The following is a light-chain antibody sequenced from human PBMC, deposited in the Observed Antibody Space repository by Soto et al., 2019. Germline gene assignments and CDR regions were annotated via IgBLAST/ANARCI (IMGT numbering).Light chain of an antibody. CDR1: SSNIGAGYD. V-gene: IGLV1-40*01. CDR2: GNS. CDR3: QSYDSSLSGLHVV. Sequence: QSVLTQPPSVSGAPGQRVTISCTGSSSNIGAGYDVHWYQQLPGTAPKLLIYGNSNRPSGVPDRFSGSKSGPSASLAITGLQAEDEADYYCQSYDSSLSGLHVVFGGGTKVTVL. J-gene: IGLJ2*01.